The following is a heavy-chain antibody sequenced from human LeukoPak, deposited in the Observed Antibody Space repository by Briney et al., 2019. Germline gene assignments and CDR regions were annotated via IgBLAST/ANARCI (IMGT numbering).Heavy chain of an antibody. CDR3: ARVYCSGGSCYYLGAFDI. D-gene: IGHD2-15*01. Sequence: ASVKVSCKASGYTFTSYDINWVRQATGQGLEWMGWMNPNSGNTGYAQKFQGRVTMTRNTSISTAYMELSSLRSEDTAMYYCARVYCSGGSCYYLGAFDIWGQGTMVTVSS. CDR1: GYTFTSYD. J-gene: IGHJ3*02. CDR2: MNPNSGNT. V-gene: IGHV1-8*01.